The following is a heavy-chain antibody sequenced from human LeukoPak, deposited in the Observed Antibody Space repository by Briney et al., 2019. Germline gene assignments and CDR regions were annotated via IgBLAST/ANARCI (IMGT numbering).Heavy chain of an antibody. D-gene: IGHD3-10*01. CDR1: GYTFTSYG. Sequence: ASVKVSCKASGYTFTSYGISWVRQAPGQGLEWMGWISAYNGNTNYAQKLQGRVTMTTDTSTSTAYMELRSLRSDDTAVYYCARDLGFGEPPYYYYYYGMDVWGRGTTVTVSS. CDR3: ARDLGFGEPPYYYYYYGMDV. J-gene: IGHJ6*02. CDR2: ISAYNGNT. V-gene: IGHV1-18*01.